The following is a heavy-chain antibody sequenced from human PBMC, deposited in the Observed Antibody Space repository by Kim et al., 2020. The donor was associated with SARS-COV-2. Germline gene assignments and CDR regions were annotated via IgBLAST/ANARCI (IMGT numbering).Heavy chain of an antibody. V-gene: IGHV3-23*03. J-gene: IGHJ4*02. CDR3: ARAYSSSMDFDY. Sequence: YYADSVKGRFTISRDNSKNTLYLQMNSLRAEATAVYYCARAYSSSMDFDYWGQGTLVTVSS. D-gene: IGHD6-13*01.